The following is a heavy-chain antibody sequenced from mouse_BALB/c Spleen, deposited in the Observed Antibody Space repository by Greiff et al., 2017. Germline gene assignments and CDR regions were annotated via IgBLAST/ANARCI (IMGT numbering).Heavy chain of an antibody. Sequence: EVQLVESGGGLVKPGGSLKLSCAASGFTFSDYYMYWVRQTPEKRLEWVATISDGGSYTYYPDSVKGRFTISRDNAKNNLYLQMSSLKSEDTAMYYCARGYYSYPYWYFDVWGAGTTVTVSS. CDR1: GFTFSDYY. CDR2: ISDGGSYT. D-gene: IGHD2-12*01. CDR3: ARGYYSYPYWYFDV. V-gene: IGHV5-4*02. J-gene: IGHJ1*01.